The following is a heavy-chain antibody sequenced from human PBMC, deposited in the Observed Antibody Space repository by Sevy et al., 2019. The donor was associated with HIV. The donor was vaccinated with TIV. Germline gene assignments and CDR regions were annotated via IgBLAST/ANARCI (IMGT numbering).Heavy chain of an antibody. Sequence: GGSLRLSCTASGFTFGDYCMSWVRQAPGKGLEWVACRKSDVYGGTIDHAASVRGRFVVSRDDSKTIAYLQMNDLKTEDTGVYYCTRWKAAQSIFDYWGQGALVTVSS. CDR2: RKSDVYGGTI. CDR1: GFTFGDYC. CDR3: TRWKAAQSIFDY. J-gene: IGHJ4*02. D-gene: IGHD6-13*01. V-gene: IGHV3-49*04.